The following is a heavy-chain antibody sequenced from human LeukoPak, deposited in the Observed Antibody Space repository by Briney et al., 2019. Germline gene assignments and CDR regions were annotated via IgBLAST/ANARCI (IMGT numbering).Heavy chain of an antibody. CDR3: ARQGCSSTSCYAFDI. CDR1: GYSFTSYW. CDR2: IYPGDSDT. Sequence: GESLKISCKGSGYSFTSYWIGWVRQMPGEGLEWMGIIYPGDSDTRYSPSFQGQVTISADKSISTAYLQWSSLKASDTAMYYCARQGCSSTSCYAFDIWGQGTMVTVSS. V-gene: IGHV5-51*01. D-gene: IGHD2-2*01. J-gene: IGHJ3*02.